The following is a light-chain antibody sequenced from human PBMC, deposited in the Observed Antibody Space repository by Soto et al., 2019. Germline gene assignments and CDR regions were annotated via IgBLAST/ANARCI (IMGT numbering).Light chain of an antibody. CDR1: QSISSW. CDR2: DAS. CDR3: QQYKSYSRM. J-gene: IGKJ1*01. V-gene: IGKV1-5*01. Sequence: DIRMRQSPSTLSASVGDRVTITCRASQSISSWLAWYQQKPGKAPKLLIYDASTLESGVPSRFTGRGSGTEFTLTISSLQPEDFATYYCQQYKSYSRMFGQGTKVDI.